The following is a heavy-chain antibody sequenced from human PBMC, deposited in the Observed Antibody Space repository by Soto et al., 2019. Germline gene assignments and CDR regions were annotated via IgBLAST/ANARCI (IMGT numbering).Heavy chain of an antibody. Sequence: ESGGGLVKPGGSLRLSCAASGFTFSSYSMNWVRQAPGKGLEWVSSISSSSSYIYYADSVKGRFTISRDNAKNSLYLQMNSLRAEDTAVYYCARDMIVVVAATQEHYYGMDVWGQGTTVTVSS. CDR2: ISSSSSYI. CDR3: ARDMIVVVAATQEHYYGMDV. CDR1: GFTFSSYS. V-gene: IGHV3-21*01. D-gene: IGHD2-15*01. J-gene: IGHJ6*02.